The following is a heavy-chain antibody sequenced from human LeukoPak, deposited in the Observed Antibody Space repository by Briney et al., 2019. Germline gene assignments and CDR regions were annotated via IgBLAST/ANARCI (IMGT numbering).Heavy chain of an antibody. Sequence: GGSLRLSCAASGFTFSSYAMSWVRQAPGKGPEWVSSISGSGGSTYYADSVKGRFTISRDNPKNTLYLQMNSLRAEDTAVYYCAKEGPGSYYYFDYWGQGTLVIVSS. CDR3: AKEGPGSYYYFDY. J-gene: IGHJ4*02. CDR2: ISGSGGST. CDR1: GFTFSSYA. V-gene: IGHV3-23*01. D-gene: IGHD1-26*01.